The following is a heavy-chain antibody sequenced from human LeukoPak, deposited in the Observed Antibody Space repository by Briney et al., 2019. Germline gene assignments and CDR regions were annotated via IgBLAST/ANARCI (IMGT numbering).Heavy chain of an antibody. V-gene: IGHV3-23*01. D-gene: IGHD3-22*01. Sequence: GGSLRLSCAASGFTFSSNGMSWVRKAPGKGLEWVSSISGSGDKTYYADSVRGRFTISRDNSKSTMYLQMNSLRAEDTAVYHCAKTNGYYDLWGQGTLVIVSS. CDR2: ISGSGDKT. CDR3: AKTNGYYDL. CDR1: GFTFSSNG. J-gene: IGHJ4*02.